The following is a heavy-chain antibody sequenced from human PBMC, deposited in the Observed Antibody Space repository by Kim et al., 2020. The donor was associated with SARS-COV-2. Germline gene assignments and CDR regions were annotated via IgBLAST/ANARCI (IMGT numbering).Heavy chain of an antibody. Sequence: VKGRFTISRDNSKNTLYLQMNSLRAEDTAVYYCAKSPPVRYFDWLLYVDYWGQGTLVTVSS. D-gene: IGHD3-9*01. CDR3: AKSPPVRYFDWLLYVDY. V-gene: IGHV3-23*01. J-gene: IGHJ4*02.